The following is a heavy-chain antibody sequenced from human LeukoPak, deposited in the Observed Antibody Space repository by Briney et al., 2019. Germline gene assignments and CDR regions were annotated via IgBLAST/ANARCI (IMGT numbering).Heavy chain of an antibody. CDR1: GFTFNVYS. CDR2: ISSSLDSNI. V-gene: IGHV3-48*01. Sequence: GGSLRLSCAASGFTFNVYSMNWVRQAPGKGLEWVSFISSSLDSNIYYADSVKGRFTISRDNAKNSLYLQMNSLRAEDTAVYYCARGPDYWGQGTLVTVSS. CDR3: ARGPDY. J-gene: IGHJ4*02.